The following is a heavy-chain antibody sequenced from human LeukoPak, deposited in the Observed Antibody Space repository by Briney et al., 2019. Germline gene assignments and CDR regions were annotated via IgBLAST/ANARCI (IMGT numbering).Heavy chain of an antibody. J-gene: IGHJ5*02. Sequence: PSETLSLTCTVSGGSIGTSSYYWGWVRQSPGKGLEWIGSIHFIRGSYYNPSLKSRAAISVDTSRNQFSLELTSMTAADTAFYYCARVFFSADRVYGDQWLVGVINWFDPWGQGTLVTVSS. CDR3: ARVFFSADRVYGDQWLVGVINWFDP. CDR1: GGSIGTSSYY. D-gene: IGHD5-12*01. V-gene: IGHV4-39*07. CDR2: IHFIRGS.